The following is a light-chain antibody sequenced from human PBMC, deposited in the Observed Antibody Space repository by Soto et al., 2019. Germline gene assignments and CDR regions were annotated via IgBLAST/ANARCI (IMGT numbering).Light chain of an antibody. CDR1: QSVGSH. V-gene: IGKV3-11*01. CDR2: DTF. J-gene: IGKJ3*01. Sequence: EIVLTQSPATLSLSPGERATLSFRASQSVGSHLTWYQQKPGQPPRLLIYDTFNRATGIPDRFNGRGSGTDFTLTISSLDPEDFAVYYCQQRSTWPPEFTFGPGTKVDIK. CDR3: QQRSTWPPEFT.